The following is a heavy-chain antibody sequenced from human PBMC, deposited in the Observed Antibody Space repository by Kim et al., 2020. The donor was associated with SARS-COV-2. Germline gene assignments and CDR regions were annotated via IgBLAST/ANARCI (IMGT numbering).Heavy chain of an antibody. V-gene: IGHV7-4-1*02. D-gene: IGHD1-26*01. Sequence: ASVKVSCKASGYTFINYAMNWVRQAPGQGLEWMGWINTKTANPTYAQAFTGRFVFSLYTSVSTAYLQITSLKAEDTAVYYCARNGGLGGAGGYDALDIWGQGTMVTVSA. CDR3: ARNGGLGGAGGYDALDI. J-gene: IGHJ3*02. CDR1: GYTFINYA. CDR2: INTKTANP.